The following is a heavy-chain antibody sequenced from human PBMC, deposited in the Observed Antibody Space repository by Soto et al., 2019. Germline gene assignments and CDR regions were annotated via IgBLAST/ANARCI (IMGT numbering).Heavy chain of an antibody. V-gene: IGHV3-15*01. J-gene: IGHJ4*02. CDR2: IRSKTDGGTI. Sequence: GSLRLSCAATGLTFSNAWMNWVRQTPGKGLEWVGQIRSKTDGGTIFYPAPVKGRFIISRDDSINTLYLQMNSLKTEDTAVYYCTTAHPRGPDYWGQGTLVTVSS. CDR3: TTAHPRGPDY. CDR1: GLTFSNAW. D-gene: IGHD5-12*01.